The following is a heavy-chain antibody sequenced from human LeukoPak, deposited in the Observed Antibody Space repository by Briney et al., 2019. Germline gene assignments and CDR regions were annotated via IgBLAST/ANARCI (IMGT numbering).Heavy chain of an antibody. CDR2: IYYSGST. CDR3: ARGEYYYGSGSYSH. V-gene: IGHV4-31*03. J-gene: IGHJ4*02. CDR1: GGSISSGGYY. Sequence: SETLSLTCTVSGGSISSGGYYWSWIRQHPGKGLEWIGYIYYSGSTYYNPSLKSRVTTSVDTSKNQFSLKLSSVTAADTAVYYCARGEYYYGSGSYSHWGQGTLVTVSS. D-gene: IGHD3-10*01.